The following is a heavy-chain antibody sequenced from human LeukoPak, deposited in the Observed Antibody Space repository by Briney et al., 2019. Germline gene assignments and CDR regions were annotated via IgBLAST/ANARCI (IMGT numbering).Heavy chain of an antibody. V-gene: IGHV1-8*01. CDR3: ARGSSRLITFGGVIVYYFDY. J-gene: IGHJ4*02. Sequence: GASVKVSCKASGYTFTSYDINWVRQATGQGLEWMGWMNPNSGNTGYAQKFQGRVTMTRNTSISTAYMELSSLRSEDTAVYYCARGSSRLITFGGVIVYYFDYWGRGTLVTVSS. CDR1: GYTFTSYD. D-gene: IGHD3-16*02. CDR2: MNPNSGNT.